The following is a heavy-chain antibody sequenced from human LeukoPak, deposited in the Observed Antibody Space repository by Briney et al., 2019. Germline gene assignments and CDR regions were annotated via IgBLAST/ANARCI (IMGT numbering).Heavy chain of an antibody. CDR1: GFTFSDYG. CDR3: ARSSISSSYTY. D-gene: IGHD2-2*02. V-gene: IGHV3-48*04. J-gene: IGHJ4*02. Sequence: PGGSLTLSCEASGFTFSDYGMNWVRQSPGKGLEWISYIDDTSGAIYHADSVKGRFAISRDNAKNSLYLQMNSLRAEDTAVYYCARSSISSSYTYWGQGTLVTVSS. CDR2: IDDTSGAI.